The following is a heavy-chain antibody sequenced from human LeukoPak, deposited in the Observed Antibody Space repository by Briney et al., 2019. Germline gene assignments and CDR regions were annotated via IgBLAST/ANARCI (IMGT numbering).Heavy chain of an antibody. Sequence: SETLSLTCTVSGGSISSYYWSWIRQPPGKGPEWIWYISYIGNTNYNPSLKSRVTISVDTSKNQFSLKLSSVTAADTAVYYCARDRHGMDVWGQGTTVTV. V-gene: IGHV4-59*01. CDR2: ISYIGNT. CDR3: ARDRHGMDV. J-gene: IGHJ6*02. CDR1: GGSISSYY.